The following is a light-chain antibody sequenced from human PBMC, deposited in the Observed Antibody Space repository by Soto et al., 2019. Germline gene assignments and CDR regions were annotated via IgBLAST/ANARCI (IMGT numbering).Light chain of an antibody. CDR2: DVS. CDR3: SSYTSSSTLL. V-gene: IGLV2-14*01. CDR1: SSDVGGYNY. J-gene: IGLJ1*01. Sequence: QSPLTQPACVSGSPGQSLTISCTGTSSDVGGYNYVSWYQQHPGKAPKLMIYDVSNRPSGVSNRFSGSKSGNTASLTISGLQAEDEADYYCSSYTSSSTLLFGTGTKLTVL.